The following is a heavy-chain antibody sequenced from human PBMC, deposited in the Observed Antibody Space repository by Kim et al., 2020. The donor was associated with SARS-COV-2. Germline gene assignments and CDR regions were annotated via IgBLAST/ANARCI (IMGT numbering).Heavy chain of an antibody. CDR1: GYTFTGYY. J-gene: IGHJ6*02. V-gene: IGHV1-2*06. D-gene: IGHD2-8*01. Sequence: ASVKVSCKASGYTFTGYYMHWVRQAPGQGLEWMGRINPNSGGTNYAQKFQGRVTMTRDTSISTAYMELSRLRSDDTAVYYCARGVPLDIVLMVYAIRDPAGMDVWGQGTTVTVSS. CDR3: ARGVPLDIVLMVYAIRDPAGMDV. CDR2: INPNSGGT.